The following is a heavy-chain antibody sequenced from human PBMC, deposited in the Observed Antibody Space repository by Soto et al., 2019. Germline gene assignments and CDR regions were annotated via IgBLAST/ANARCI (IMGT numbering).Heavy chain of an antibody. CDR3: AKDAVPFNGQWDWFDS. D-gene: IGHD6-19*01. J-gene: IGHJ5*01. Sequence: DVQLLESGGGLVQPGGSLRLSCAASGFIFSDYAMTWVRQAPGKGLEWVSGIGGGGSDTYYVDSVKGRFTIPRDNSKNTLYLQMNSLRAEDTALYYCAKDAVPFNGQWDWFDSWGQGTLVTVSS. CDR1: GFIFSDYA. CDR2: IGGGGSDT. V-gene: IGHV3-23*01.